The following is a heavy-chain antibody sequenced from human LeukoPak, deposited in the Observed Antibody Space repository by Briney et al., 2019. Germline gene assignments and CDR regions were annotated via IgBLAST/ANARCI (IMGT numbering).Heavy chain of an antibody. CDR2: INQDGTEK. CDR1: GFTFTTYW. D-gene: IGHD2-15*01. CDR3: AREARGAVAATLLFYYYYYMDV. V-gene: IGHV3-7*01. Sequence: PGGSLRLSCAASGFTFTTYWMTWVRQAPGKGLEWVANINQDGTEKYYVDSVKGRFTISRDNAKNSLYLQMNSLRAEDTAVYYCAREARGAVAATLLFYYYYYMDVWGKGTTVTISS. J-gene: IGHJ6*03.